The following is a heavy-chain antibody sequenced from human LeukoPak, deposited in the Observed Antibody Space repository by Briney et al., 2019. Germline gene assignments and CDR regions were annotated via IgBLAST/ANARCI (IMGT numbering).Heavy chain of an antibody. CDR2: ISAYNGNT. J-gene: IGHJ3*02. CDR1: GYTFTSYG. V-gene: IGHV1-18*01. Sequence: SVTVSCKASGYTFTSYGISWVRQAPGQGLEWMGWISAYNGNTNYAQKLQGRVTMTTDTSTSTAYLELRSLRSDDTAVYYCARDHIAVAGNAAFDIWGQGTMVTVSS. CDR3: ARDHIAVAGNAAFDI. D-gene: IGHD6-19*01.